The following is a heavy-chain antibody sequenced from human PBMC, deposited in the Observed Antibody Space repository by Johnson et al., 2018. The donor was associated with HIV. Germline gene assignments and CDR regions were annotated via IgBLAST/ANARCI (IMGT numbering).Heavy chain of an antibody. Sequence: VQLVESGGGLVKPGGSLRLSCAASGFTFSHAWMTWVRQAPGKGLEWVGRIKSKTDGGTTDYAAPVKGRFTISRDDSKNPRYLQMNSLRAEDTAVYYCARERVWYYYRSGDVAFDIWGQGTMVSVSS. CDR3: ARERVWYYYRSGDVAFDI. CDR2: IKSKTDGGTT. J-gene: IGHJ3*02. D-gene: IGHD3-22*01. V-gene: IGHV3-15*01. CDR1: GFTFSHAW.